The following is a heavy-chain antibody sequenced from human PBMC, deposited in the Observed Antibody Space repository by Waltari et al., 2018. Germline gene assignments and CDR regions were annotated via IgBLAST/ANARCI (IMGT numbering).Heavy chain of an antibody. CDR1: GFTFDDYA. V-gene: IGHV3-9*01. J-gene: IGHJ4*02. D-gene: IGHD2-2*01. CDR2: ISWNSGSI. CDR3: AKSGAYCSSTSCYDY. Sequence: EVQLVESGGGLVQPGRSLRLSCAASGFTFDDYAMHWVRQAPGKGLEWVSGISWNSGSIGYAESVKGRFTISRDNAKNSLYLQMNSLRAEDTALYYCAKSGAYCSSTSCYDYWGQGTLVTVSS.